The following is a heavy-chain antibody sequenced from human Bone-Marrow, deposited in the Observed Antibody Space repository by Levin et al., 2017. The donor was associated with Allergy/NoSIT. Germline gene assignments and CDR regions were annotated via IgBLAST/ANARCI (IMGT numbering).Heavy chain of an antibody. CDR2: IYHSGST. CDR1: GGSISSHY. V-gene: IGHV4-59*08. CDR3: ARQMYSSGGYPFFDY. D-gene: IGHD6-19*01. Sequence: PSETLSLTCTVSGGSISSHYWSWIRQPPGKGLEWIGFIYHSGSTNYNPSLKSRVAISVDTSKNQFSLRLNSVTAADTAVYFCARQMYSSGGYPFFDYWGQGTLVTVSS. J-gene: IGHJ4*02.